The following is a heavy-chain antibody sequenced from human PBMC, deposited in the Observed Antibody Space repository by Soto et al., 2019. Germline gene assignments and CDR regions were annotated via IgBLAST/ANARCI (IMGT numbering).Heavy chain of an antibody. D-gene: IGHD3-22*01. CDR1: GGSISSYY. CDR2: IYTSGST. J-gene: IGHJ5*02. V-gene: IGHV4-4*07. Sequence: SETLSLTCTVSGGSISSYYWSWIRQPAGKGLEWIGRIYTSGSTNYNPSLKSRVTMSVDTSKNQFSLKLSSVTAADTAVYYCARVRTMYYYDSSGYVSWFDPWGQGTLVTVSS. CDR3: ARVRTMYYYDSSGYVSWFDP.